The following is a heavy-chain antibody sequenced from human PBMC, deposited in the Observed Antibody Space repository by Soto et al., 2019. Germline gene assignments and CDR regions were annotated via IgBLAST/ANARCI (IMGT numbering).Heavy chain of an antibody. CDR1: CGSISSSSYF. CDR3: SRRAPEGFDP. J-gene: IGHJ5*02. CDR2: IDFIGTT. V-gene: IGHV4-39*02. Sequence: AETLSLTCTVSCGSISSSSYFWAWIRRPPGKGLEWLGSIDFIGTTYTNPSLESRVTISVYTSRNHFTLKLDSVTAADTALYYYSRRAPEGFDPWGRGTLVTVSS.